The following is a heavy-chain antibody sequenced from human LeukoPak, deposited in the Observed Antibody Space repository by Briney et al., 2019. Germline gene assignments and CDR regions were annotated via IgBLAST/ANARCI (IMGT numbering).Heavy chain of an antibody. CDR1: GFTFSSYE. Sequence: GGSLRLSCAASGFTFSSYEMNWVRQAPGKGLEWVSYISSSGSTIYYADSVKGRFTISRDNAKNSLYLQMNSLRAEDTAVYYCASPGVLVGATSLWGQGTLVTVSS. V-gene: IGHV3-48*03. J-gene: IGHJ4*02. D-gene: IGHD1-26*01. CDR3: ASPGVLVGATSL. CDR2: ISSSGSTI.